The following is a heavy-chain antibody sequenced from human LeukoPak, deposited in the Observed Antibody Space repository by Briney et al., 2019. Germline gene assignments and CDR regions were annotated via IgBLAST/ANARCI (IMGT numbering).Heavy chain of an antibody. J-gene: IGHJ4*02. V-gene: IGHV3-48*01. D-gene: IGHD3-22*01. Sequence: GGSLRLSCAASGFTFSSYGMNWVRQAPGKGLEWVSYIRSSSSTIDYADSVKGRFTISRDNAKNSLYLQMNSLRAEDTAVYYCARDRSSGYYYASDYWGQGTLVTVSS. CDR2: IRSSSSTI. CDR3: ARDRSSGYYYASDY. CDR1: GFTFSSYG.